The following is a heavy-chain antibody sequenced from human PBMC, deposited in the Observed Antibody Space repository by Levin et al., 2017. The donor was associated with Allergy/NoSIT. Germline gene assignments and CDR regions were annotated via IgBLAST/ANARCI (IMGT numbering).Heavy chain of an antibody. V-gene: IGHV3-33*01. Sequence: GESLKISCAASGFTFSSYGMHWVRQAPGKGLEWVAVIWYDGSNKYYADSVKGRFTISRDNSKNTLYLQMNSLRAEDTAVYYCAREASYCSGGSCYVDLGDYWGQGTLVTVSS. J-gene: IGHJ4*02. CDR1: GFTFSSYG. CDR3: AREASYCSGGSCYVDLGDY. D-gene: IGHD2-15*01. CDR2: IWYDGSNK.